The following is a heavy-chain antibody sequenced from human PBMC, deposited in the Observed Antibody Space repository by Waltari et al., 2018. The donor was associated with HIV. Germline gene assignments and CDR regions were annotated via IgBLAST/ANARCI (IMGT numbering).Heavy chain of an antibody. CDR2: MSPNSGNT. Sequence: QVQLVQSGAEVKKPGASVKVSCKASGYAFATYDVNWVRQATGQGPEWMGWMSPNSGNTFYAQEFQGRVTITRDTSISTVYMELSSLTSEDTAVYYCARGGSASMDVWGQGTTVTVSS. J-gene: IGHJ6*02. V-gene: IGHV1-8*01. CDR1: GYAFATYD. CDR3: ARGGSASMDV.